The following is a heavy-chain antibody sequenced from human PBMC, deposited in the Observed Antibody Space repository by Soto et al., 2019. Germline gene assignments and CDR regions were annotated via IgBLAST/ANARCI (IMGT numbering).Heavy chain of an antibody. J-gene: IGHJ4*02. Sequence: GGSLRLSCAASGFTFSSYGMHWVRQAPGKGLEWVAVISYDGSNKYYADSVKGRFTISRDNSKNTLYLQMNSLRAEDTAVYYCAGSSWYGVGDIDYWGQGTLVTVSS. CDR2: ISYDGSNK. V-gene: IGHV3-30*03. CDR3: AGSSWYGVGDIDY. CDR1: GFTFSSYG. D-gene: IGHD6-13*01.